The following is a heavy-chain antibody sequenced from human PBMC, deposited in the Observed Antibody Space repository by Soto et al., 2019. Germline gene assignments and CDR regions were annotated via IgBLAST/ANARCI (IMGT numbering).Heavy chain of an antibody. CDR3: APFAWLTHY. CDR2: IYYSGST. D-gene: IGHD3-9*01. Sequence: QLQLQESGPGLVKPSETLSLTCTVSGGSISSSSYYWGWIRQPPGKGLEWIGSIYYSGSTYYNPSLMRRLTMSVDTSNNLFSMKLSSVTAADTAVYYCAPFAWLTHYWGQGTLVTVSS. J-gene: IGHJ4*02. CDR1: GGSISSSSYY. V-gene: IGHV4-39*01.